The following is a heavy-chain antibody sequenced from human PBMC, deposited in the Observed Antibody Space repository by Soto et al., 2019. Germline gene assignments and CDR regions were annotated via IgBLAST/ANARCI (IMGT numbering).Heavy chain of an antibody. CDR1: GYTFTSYY. J-gene: IGHJ5*02. V-gene: IGHV1-46*01. CDR3: ARGYSIAAAGKAYNWCDP. Sequence: RASVKVSCKASGYTFTSYYMHWVRQAPGQGLEWMGIINPSGGSTSYAQKFQGRVTMTRGTSTSTVYRELSSLRTEDTAVYYCARGYSIAAAGKAYNWCDPWGKGTLGTVSS. CDR2: INPSGGST. D-gene: IGHD6-13*01.